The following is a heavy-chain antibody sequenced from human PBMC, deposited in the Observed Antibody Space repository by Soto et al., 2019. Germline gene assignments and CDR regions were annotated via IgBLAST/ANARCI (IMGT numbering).Heavy chain of an antibody. V-gene: IGHV1-24*01. D-gene: IGHD1-26*01. CDR1: GYTLTELC. CDR2: FDPEDGET. Sequence: ASVKLSCKVSGYTLTELCMHWVRQALGKGLEWMGGFDPEDGETIYAQKFQGRVTMTEDTSTDTAYMELSSLRSEDTAVYYCATALDKWELRPFDYWGQGTLVTVSS. CDR3: ATALDKWELRPFDY. J-gene: IGHJ4*02.